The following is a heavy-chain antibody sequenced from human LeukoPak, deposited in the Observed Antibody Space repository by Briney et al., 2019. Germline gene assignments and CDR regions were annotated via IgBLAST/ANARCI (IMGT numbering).Heavy chain of an antibody. J-gene: IGHJ4*02. CDR3: ARVAVGRYGDYVFDY. CDR1: GGSISSGGYS. V-gene: IGHV4-30-2*01. D-gene: IGHD4-17*01. Sequence: SETLSLTCAVSGGSISSGGYSWSWIRQPPGKGLEWIGYIYHSGSTYYNPSLKSRVTISVDRSKNQFSLKLSSVTAADTAVYYCARVAVGRYGDYVFDYWAREPWSPSPQ. CDR2: IYHSGST.